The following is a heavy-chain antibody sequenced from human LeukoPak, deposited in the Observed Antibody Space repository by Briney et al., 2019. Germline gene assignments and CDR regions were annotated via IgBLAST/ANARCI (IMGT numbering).Heavy chain of an antibody. V-gene: IGHV3-53*01. CDR1: GFTVSSNS. CDR2: IYSDNT. J-gene: IGHJ5*02. Sequence: GGSLRLSCTVSGFTVSSNSMSWVRQAPGKGLEWVSFIYSDNTHYSDSVKGRFTISRDNSKNTLYLQMNSLRAEDTAVYYCARGSDISPNWFDPWGQGTLVTVSS. CDR3: ARGSDISPNWFDP.